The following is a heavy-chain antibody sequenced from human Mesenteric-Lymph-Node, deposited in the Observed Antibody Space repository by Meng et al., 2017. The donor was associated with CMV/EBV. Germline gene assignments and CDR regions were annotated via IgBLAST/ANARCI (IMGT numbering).Heavy chain of an antibody. Sequence: GESLKISCAASGFTFSSYWMSWVRQAPGKGLEWVANIKQDGSEKYYVDSVKGRFTISRDNAKSSLYLQMNSLRAEDTAVYYCARLDYYDSSGYFRTGYYFDYWGQGTLVTVSS. J-gene: IGHJ4*02. CDR2: IKQDGSEK. CDR1: GFTFSSYW. D-gene: IGHD3-22*01. V-gene: IGHV3-7*01. CDR3: ARLDYYDSSGYFRTGYYFDY.